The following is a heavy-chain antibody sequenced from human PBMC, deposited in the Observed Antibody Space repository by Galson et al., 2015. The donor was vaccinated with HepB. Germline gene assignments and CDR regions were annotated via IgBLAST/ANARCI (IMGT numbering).Heavy chain of an antibody. J-gene: IGHJ3*02. CDR1: GYSFTSYW. D-gene: IGHD2-2*02. CDR3: ARLIPAAIPGDAFDI. V-gene: IGHV5-51*01. CDR2: IYPGDSDT. Sequence: QSGAEVKKPGESLKISCKGSGYSFTSYWIGWVRQMPGKGLEWMGIIYPGDSDTRYSPSLQGQVTISADKSISTAYLQWSSLKASDTAMYYCARLIPAAIPGDAFDIWGQGTMVTVSS.